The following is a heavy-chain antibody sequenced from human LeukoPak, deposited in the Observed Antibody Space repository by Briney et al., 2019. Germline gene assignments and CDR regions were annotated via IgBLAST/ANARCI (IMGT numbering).Heavy chain of an antibody. CDR3: TFVGTSTTVY. V-gene: IGHV3-48*02. J-gene: IGHJ4*02. CDR2: ISDSGSST. Sequence: EGSLRLSCAASGFTFSDYNMNWVRQAPGKGLEWISYISDSGSSTYYADSVRGRFTISRDNAKKSLYLQMNSLRDEDTAVYYCTFVGTSTTVYWGQGTLVTVSS. D-gene: IGHD1-26*01. CDR1: GFTFSDYN.